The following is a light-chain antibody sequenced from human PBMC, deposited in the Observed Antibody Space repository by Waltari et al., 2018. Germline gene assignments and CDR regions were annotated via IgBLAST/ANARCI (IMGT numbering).Light chain of an antibody. CDR2: LNSDGSH. V-gene: IGLV4-69*01. J-gene: IGLJ3*02. CDR3: QTWGTGIWV. CDR1: SGHSSYA. Sequence: QLVLTQSPSASASLGASVKLTCPRSSGHSSYAIAWHPQQPEKGPRYLMKLNSDGSHSKGDGIPDRFSGSSSGAERYLTISSLQSEDEADYYCQTWGTGIWVFGGGTKLTVL.